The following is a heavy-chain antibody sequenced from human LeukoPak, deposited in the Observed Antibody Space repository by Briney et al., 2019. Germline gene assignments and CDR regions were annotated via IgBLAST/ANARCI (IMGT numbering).Heavy chain of an antibody. Sequence: GGSLRLSCAASGFTFGTYEMNWVRQAPGKGLEWVSYISISGSTIYYADSVKGRFTISRDNAKNSLYLQMNSLRAEDTAVYYCARDHYHKIHSVMVTAPDYWGQGTLVIVSS. V-gene: IGHV3-48*03. D-gene: IGHD2-21*02. CDR2: ISISGSTI. CDR3: ARDHYHKIHSVMVTAPDY. J-gene: IGHJ4*02. CDR1: GFTFGTYE.